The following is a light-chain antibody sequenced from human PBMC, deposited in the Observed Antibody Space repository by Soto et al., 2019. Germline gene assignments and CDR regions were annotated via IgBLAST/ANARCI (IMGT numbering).Light chain of an antibody. CDR1: QDISTS. Sequence: DIQMTQSPSSLSSSVGDRVTITFQASQDISTSLNWYQQKPGKAPKILISDASSLESGVPSRFSGSGSGTEFTLTISSLQPDDFATYYCQHYNSYSEAFGQGTKVDIK. CDR2: DAS. V-gene: IGKV1-5*01. CDR3: QHYNSYSEA. J-gene: IGKJ1*01.